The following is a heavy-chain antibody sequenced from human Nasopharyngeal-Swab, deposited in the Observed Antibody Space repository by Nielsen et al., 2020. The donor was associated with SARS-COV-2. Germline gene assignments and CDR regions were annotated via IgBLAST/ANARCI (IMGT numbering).Heavy chain of an antibody. D-gene: IGHD3-10*01. V-gene: IGHV1-46*01. J-gene: IGHJ6*02. CDR1: GYTFTSYY. CDR3: ARSITMVRGVMYLDV. CDR2: INPSGGST. Sequence: ASVKVSCKASGYTFTSYYMHWVRQAPGQGLEWMGIINPSGGSTSYAQKFQGRVTMTRDTSTSTVYMELSSLRSEDTAVYYCARSITMVRGVMYLDVWGQGTTVTVSS.